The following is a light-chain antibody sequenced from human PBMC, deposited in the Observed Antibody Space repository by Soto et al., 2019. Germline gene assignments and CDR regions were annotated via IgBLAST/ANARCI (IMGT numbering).Light chain of an antibody. Sequence: DIVLTQSPGALSLSPGERAILSCRASQSVSSSFLAWYQQKPGQAPRLLIYGASSRATGIPDRFSGSGSGTDFTLTISRLEPEDFAVYYCQQYDSSPRTFGQGTKVEIK. V-gene: IGKV3-20*01. CDR2: GAS. CDR3: QQYDSSPRT. CDR1: QSVSSSF. J-gene: IGKJ1*01.